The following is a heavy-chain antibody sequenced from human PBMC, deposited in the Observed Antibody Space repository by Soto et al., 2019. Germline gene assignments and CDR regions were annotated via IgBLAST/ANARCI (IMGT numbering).Heavy chain of an antibody. J-gene: IGHJ3*02. CDR1: GLPFSSYG. CDR3: ATLCWSGGSCYSPHGAFDI. V-gene: IGHV3-33*01. D-gene: IGHD2-15*01. CDR2: IWYDGSNK. Sequence: GGSLDLSCAASGLPFSSYGMNWVRKAPGKGLEWVAVIWYDGSNKYYADSVKGRFTISRDNSKNTMYLQMNSLIAEVRAVYYCATLCWSGGSCYSPHGAFDIWGQGTMVTVSS.